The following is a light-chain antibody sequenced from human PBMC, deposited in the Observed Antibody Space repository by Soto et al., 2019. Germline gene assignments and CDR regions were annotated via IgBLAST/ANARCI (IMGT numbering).Light chain of an antibody. CDR2: EVS. J-gene: IGLJ1*01. CDR3: NSYTSSSTQV. Sequence: QSVLTQPASVSGSPGQSITISCTGTSSDVGGYNYVSWYQQHPGKAPKLMIYEVSNRPSGVSNRFSGSKSGNTASLTISGLQAEDEADYYCNSYTSSSTQVFGTGTKLTVL. V-gene: IGLV2-14*01. CDR1: SSDVGGYNY.